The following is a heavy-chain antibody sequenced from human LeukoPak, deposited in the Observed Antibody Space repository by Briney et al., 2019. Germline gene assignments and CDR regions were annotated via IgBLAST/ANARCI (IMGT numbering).Heavy chain of an antibody. D-gene: IGHD2-21*02. Sequence: GGSLRLSCAASGFTFDDYAMHWVRQAPGKGLEWVSLISGDGGSTYYADSVKGRFTISRDNSKNSLYLRMNSLRTEDTALYYCAKDMSYLAYCGGDCSFHYYYYGMDVWGQGTTVTVSS. V-gene: IGHV3-43*02. CDR2: ISGDGGST. J-gene: IGHJ6*02. CDR3: AKDMSYLAYCGGDCSFHYYYYGMDV. CDR1: GFTFDDYA.